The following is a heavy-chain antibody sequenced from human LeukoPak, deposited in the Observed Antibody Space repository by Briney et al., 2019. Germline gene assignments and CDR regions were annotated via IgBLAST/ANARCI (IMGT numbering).Heavy chain of an antibody. V-gene: IGHV1-2*02. D-gene: IGHD2-15*01. Sequence: ASVKVSCKASGYYFSDSYLHWVRQAPGRGLEWLGWINPNTGDTHYAPRFQGRVTLTSDTPVSTAYMDVSRLRSDDTAVYYCVRDETADCSRGSCYWDWGQGTLVTVSS. CDR2: INPNTGDT. CDR1: GYYFSDSY. CDR3: VRDETADCSRGSCYWD. J-gene: IGHJ4*02.